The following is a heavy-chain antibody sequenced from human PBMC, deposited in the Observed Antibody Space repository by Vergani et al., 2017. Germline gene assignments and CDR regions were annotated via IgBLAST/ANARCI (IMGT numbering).Heavy chain of an antibody. V-gene: IGHV4-34*01. Sequence: QVQLQQWGAGLLKPSETLSLTCAVYGGSFSGYYWSWIRQPPGKGLEWIGEINHSGSTNYNPSLKSRVTISVDTSKNQFSLKLSSVTAADTAVYYSARGLRIAARPGGVNWFDPWGQGTLVTVSS. D-gene: IGHD6-6*01. CDR3: ARGLRIAARPGGVNWFDP. J-gene: IGHJ5*02. CDR1: GGSFSGYY. CDR2: INHSGST.